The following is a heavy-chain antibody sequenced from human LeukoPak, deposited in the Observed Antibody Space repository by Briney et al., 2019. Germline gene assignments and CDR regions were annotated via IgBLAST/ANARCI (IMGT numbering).Heavy chain of an antibody. CDR3: ARIVQWPQPVNAFDI. Sequence: ESGPTLVNPTQTLTLTCTFSGFSVSSSKLGVGWIRQPPGKALEWLALIYWDDDKRYSPSLKSRLTITKDTSKNQVVLTMTNMDPVDTATYYCARIVQWPQPVNAFDIWGQGTMVTVSS. J-gene: IGHJ3*02. V-gene: IGHV2-5*02. CDR2: IYWDDDK. D-gene: IGHD2-2*01. CDR1: GFSVSSSKLG.